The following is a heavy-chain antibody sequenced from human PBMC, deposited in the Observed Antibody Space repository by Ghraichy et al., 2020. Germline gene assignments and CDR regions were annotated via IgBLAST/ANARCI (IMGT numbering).Heavy chain of an antibody. CDR3: TRASPYSGYDSTYENFDY. V-gene: IGHV1-18*04. Sequence: ASVKVSCKASGYTFTSYGISWVRQAPGQGLEWMGWISAYNGNTNYAQKLQGRVTMTTDTSTSTAYMELRSLRSDDTAVYYCTRASPYSGYDSTYENFDYWGQGTLVTVSS. D-gene: IGHD5-12*01. CDR2: ISAYNGNT. CDR1: GYTFTSYG. J-gene: IGHJ4*02.